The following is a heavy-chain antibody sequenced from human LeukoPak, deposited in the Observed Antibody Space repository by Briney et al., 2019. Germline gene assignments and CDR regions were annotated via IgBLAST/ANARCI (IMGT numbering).Heavy chain of an antibody. Sequence: ASVKVSCKVSGYTLTELSMHWLRQAPGKGLEWMGGFDPEDGETIYAQKFQGRVTMTEDTSTDTAYMELSSLRSEDTAVYYCATLGSYYGSGSWNYFDYWGQGTLVTVSS. D-gene: IGHD3-10*01. CDR3: ATLGSYYGSGSWNYFDY. J-gene: IGHJ4*02. CDR1: GYTLTELS. V-gene: IGHV1-24*01. CDR2: FDPEDGET.